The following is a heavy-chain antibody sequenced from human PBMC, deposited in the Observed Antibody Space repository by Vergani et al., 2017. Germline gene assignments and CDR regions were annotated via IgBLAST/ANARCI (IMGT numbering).Heavy chain of an antibody. CDR2: INAGNGNT. J-gene: IGHJ4*02. D-gene: IGHD4-17*01. CDR3: ARAPSYGDFPHFDY. CDR1: GYTFTSYA. Sequence: QVQLVQSGAEVKKPGASVKVSCKASGYTFTSYAMHWVRQAPGQRLEWMGWINAGNGNTKYSQKFQGRVTITRDTSASTAYMELSSLRSEDTAVYYCARAPSYGDFPHFDYWGQGTLVTVSS. V-gene: IGHV1-3*01.